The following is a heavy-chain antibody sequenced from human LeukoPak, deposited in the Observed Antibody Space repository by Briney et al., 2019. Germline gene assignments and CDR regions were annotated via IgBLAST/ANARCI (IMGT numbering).Heavy chain of an antibody. CDR2: MYHSGTT. CDR1: GASISSRSNY. D-gene: IGHD1-26*01. V-gene: IGHV4-61*01. J-gene: IGHJ4*02. CDR3: ARGLGWGATIFDY. Sequence: SSETLSLTCTVSGASISSRSNYWTWIRQPPGKGLEWIGYMYHSGTTSNNPSLKSRVTISVDTSKNQFSLKVRSVTAADTAVYYCARGLGWGATIFDYWGQGALVTVSS.